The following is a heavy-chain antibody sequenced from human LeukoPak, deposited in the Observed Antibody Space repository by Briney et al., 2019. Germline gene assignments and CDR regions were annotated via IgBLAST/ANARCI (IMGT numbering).Heavy chain of an antibody. CDR2: IGSNGDDK. CDR1: GFTFSNYA. J-gene: IGHJ4*02. V-gene: IGHV3-48*03. D-gene: IGHD2-8*01. Sequence: GGSLRLSCAVSGFTFSNYAINWVRQAPGKGLEWLSYIGSNGDDKLYADSVKGRFTISRDDAKNSVYLQMNSLRDEDTALYYCARDLNGDEDLDYWGQGTLVTVSS. CDR3: ARDLNGDEDLDY.